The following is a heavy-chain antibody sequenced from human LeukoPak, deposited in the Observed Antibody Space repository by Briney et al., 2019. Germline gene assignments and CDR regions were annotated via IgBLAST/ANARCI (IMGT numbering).Heavy chain of an antibody. Sequence: GSLRLSCAASGFTFSSYWMTWVRQAPGKGLEWVANIIQDGSEKYYLDSVKGRFTISRDKAKNSLYLQMNSLRAEDTAVYYCAKNYGSGKYYFDFWGQGTLVTVSS. D-gene: IGHD3-10*01. CDR2: IIQDGSEK. J-gene: IGHJ4*02. V-gene: IGHV3-7*01. CDR1: GFTFSSYW. CDR3: AKNYGSGKYYFDF.